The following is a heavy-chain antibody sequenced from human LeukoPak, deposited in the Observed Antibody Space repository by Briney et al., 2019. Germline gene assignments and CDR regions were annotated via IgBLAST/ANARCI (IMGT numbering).Heavy chain of an antibody. CDR1: GGSISSYY. CDR3: ARVASKGGMDV. J-gene: IGHJ6*02. Sequence: SETLSLTCTVSGGSISSYYWSWIRQPPGKGLEWIGHVHYTWNTKYNPSLTGRVSISLDRSKNQFSLSLSSLTAADTAVYYCARVASKGGMDVWGQGTTVIVSS. CDR2: VHYTWNT. D-gene: IGHD5/OR15-5a*01. V-gene: IGHV4-59*01.